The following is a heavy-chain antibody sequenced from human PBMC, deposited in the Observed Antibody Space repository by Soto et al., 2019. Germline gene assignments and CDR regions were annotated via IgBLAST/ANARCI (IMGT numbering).Heavy chain of an antibody. CDR1: GGTFSSYA. D-gene: IGHD3-22*01. V-gene: IGHV1-69*13. Sequence: GASVKVSCKASGGTFSSYAISWVRQAPGQGLERMGGIIPIFGTANYAQKFQGRVTITEDESTRTAYMALSMLRTEDTTVYSCARDSHNYHDSSGYYLNYYDYWDKRHLVTFST. CDR3: ARDSHNYHDSSGYYLNYYDY. CDR2: IIPIFGTA. J-gene: IGHJ4*02.